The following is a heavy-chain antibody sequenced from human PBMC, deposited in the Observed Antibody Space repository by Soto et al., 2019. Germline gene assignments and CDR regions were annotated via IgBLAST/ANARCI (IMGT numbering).Heavy chain of an antibody. D-gene: IGHD1-26*01. V-gene: IGHV5-10-1*01. CDR3: ARRKIAVGATHSPHHYGMDV. Sequence: GESLKISCKGSGYSFRNNWITWVRQMPGKGLEWMGRIDLTDSYTSYSPSFQGHVTISADKSISTAYLQWSSLKASDTAMYYCARRKIAVGATHSPHHYGMDVWGQGTTVTVSS. CDR2: IDLTDSYT. J-gene: IGHJ6*02. CDR1: GYSFRNNW.